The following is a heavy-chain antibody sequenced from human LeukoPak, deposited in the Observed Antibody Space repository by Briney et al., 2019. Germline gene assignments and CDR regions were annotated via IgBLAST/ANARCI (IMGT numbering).Heavy chain of an antibody. CDR3: ARGVAGTSPYFDY. D-gene: IGHD6-19*01. V-gene: IGHV4-59*01. Sequence: SETLSLTCTVSGGSISSDSWSWIRQPPGKGLEWIGYISYIGSTNYNPSLKSRVTISIDTSKNQFSLKLSSVTAADTAVYYCARGVAGTSPYFDYWGQGTLVTVSS. CDR1: GGSISSDS. CDR2: ISYIGST. J-gene: IGHJ4*02.